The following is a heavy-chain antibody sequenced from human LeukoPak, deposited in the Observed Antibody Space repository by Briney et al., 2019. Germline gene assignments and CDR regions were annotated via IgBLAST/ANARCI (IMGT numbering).Heavy chain of an antibody. CDR2: ISYDGSNK. Sequence: GRCLRLSCAASGFTFSSYTMHWVRQAPGKGLEWVAVISYDGSNKYYADSVKGRFTISRDNSKNTLYLQMNSLRAEDTAVYYCARDYCTNGVCTRDYWGQATLVTVSS. D-gene: IGHD2-8*01. V-gene: IGHV3-30-3*01. J-gene: IGHJ4*02. CDR3: ARDYCTNGVCTRDY. CDR1: GFTFSSYT.